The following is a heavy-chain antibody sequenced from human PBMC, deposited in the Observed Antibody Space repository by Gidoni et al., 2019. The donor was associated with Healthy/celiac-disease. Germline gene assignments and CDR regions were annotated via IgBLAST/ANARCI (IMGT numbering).Heavy chain of an antibody. CDR2: ISGSGGST. CDR1: GLTFSSYA. V-gene: IGHV3-23*01. CDR3: ARPDYDSSGYYHPYYFDY. Sequence: EVQLLESGGGLVQPGGSLRLSCAASGLTFSSYAMSWVRQAPGKGLELVSAISGSGGSTYYADSVKGRFTISRDNAKNTLYLQMNSLRAEDTAVYYCARPDYDSSGYYHPYYFDYWGQGTLVTVSS. D-gene: IGHD3-22*01. J-gene: IGHJ4*02.